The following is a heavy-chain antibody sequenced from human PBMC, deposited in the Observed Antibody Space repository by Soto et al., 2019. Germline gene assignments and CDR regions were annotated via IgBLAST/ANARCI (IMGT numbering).Heavy chain of an antibody. CDR2: VTQTGAT. D-gene: IGHD3-22*01. Sequence: QVQLQQWGAGLLRSSESLSLSCAVYGGSFSGYHWSWIRQSPGKGLEWIGDVTQTGATNYNPCLKSRVTISGDTYKTPFSLQLGSVTVADSGVYYCSSGKSVLQPNYYRAINWFETWGQGSLVTVSS. J-gene: IGHJ5*02. CDR3: SSGKSVLQPNYYRAINWFET. V-gene: IGHV4-34*01. CDR1: GGSFSGYH.